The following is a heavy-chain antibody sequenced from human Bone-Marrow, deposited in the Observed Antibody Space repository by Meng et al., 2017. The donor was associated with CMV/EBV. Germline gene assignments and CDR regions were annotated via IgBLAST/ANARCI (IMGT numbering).Heavy chain of an antibody. J-gene: IGHJ4*02. CDR3: ACGTIFGVAVMAFDY. CDR2: INPNTGGT. D-gene: IGHD3-3*01. Sequence: SGYTFTGDYIPWVRQAPGQGPEWMGRINPNTGGTNYAQKFQGRVTMTRDTSISTAFMELSRLTSDDTAVYYCACGTIFGVAVMAFDYWGQGSLVTVSS. CDR1: GYTFTGDY. V-gene: IGHV1-2*06.